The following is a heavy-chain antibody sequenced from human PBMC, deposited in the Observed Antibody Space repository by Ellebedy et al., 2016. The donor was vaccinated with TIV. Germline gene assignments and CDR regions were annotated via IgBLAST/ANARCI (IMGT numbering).Heavy chain of an antibody. Sequence: SETLSLXCSVSGDSVNSNTFHWGWIRQPPGKGLAWLGNVYHTGHTWYNPSLKSRVTISVDTSKNSFSLRLTSVTAADTAVYYCARQNTVFGLVIPYYFDSWGQGTLVTVSS. D-gene: IGHD3/OR15-3a*01. V-gene: IGHV4-39*01. CDR3: ARQNTVFGLVIPYYFDS. J-gene: IGHJ4*02. CDR1: GDSVNSNTFH. CDR2: VYHTGHT.